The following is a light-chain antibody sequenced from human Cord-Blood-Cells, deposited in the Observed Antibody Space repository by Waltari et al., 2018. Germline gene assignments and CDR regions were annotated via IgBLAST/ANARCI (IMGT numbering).Light chain of an antibody. Sequence: EIVMTQFPATLSVSQGERATLACRASQSVSSNLPWYQQKPGQAPRLPIYGASTRATGIPARFSGSGSGTEFTLTISSLQSEDFAVYYCQQYNNWPPAFGQGTKVEIK. CDR1: QSVSSN. CDR3: QQYNNWPPA. V-gene: IGKV3-15*01. J-gene: IGKJ1*01. CDR2: GAS.